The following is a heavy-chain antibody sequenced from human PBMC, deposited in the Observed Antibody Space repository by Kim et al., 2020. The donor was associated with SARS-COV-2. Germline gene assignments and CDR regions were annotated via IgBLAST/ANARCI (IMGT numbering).Heavy chain of an antibody. D-gene: IGHD6-13*01. V-gene: IGHV3-66*01. CDR3: ARLRQLGNDAFDI. J-gene: IGHJ3*02. Sequence: YASSVKGTLTIPRENSKNTLYLQMNSLRAEDTAVYYCARLRQLGNDAFDIWGQGTMVTVSS.